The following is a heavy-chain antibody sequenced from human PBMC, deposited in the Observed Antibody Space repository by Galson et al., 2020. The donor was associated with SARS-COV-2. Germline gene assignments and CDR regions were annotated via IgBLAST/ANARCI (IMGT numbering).Heavy chain of an antibody. J-gene: IGHJ5*02. V-gene: IGHV4-39*01. D-gene: IGHD1-26*01. Sequence: SETLSLTCTASGGSISSSSYYWGWIRQPPGKGLEWIGSIYYSGSTYYNPSHKSRVTISVDTSKNQFSLKLSSVTAADTAVYYCASSGSYLSNWFDPWGQGTLVTVSS. CDR1: GGSISSSSYY. CDR3: ASSGSYLSNWFDP. CDR2: IYYSGST.